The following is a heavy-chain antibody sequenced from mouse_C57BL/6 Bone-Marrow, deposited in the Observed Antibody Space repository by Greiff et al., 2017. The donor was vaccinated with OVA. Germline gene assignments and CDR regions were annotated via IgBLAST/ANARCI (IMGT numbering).Heavy chain of an antibody. V-gene: IGHV1-72*01. J-gene: IGHJ1*03. CDR3: GYGNCGWWYFDV. Sequence: QVQLQQPGAELVKPGASVKLSCKASGYTFTSYWMHWVKQRPGRGLEWIGRIDPTGGGTKYNEKFKSKATLTVDTPSSTAYMQLSSLTSEDSAVYDCGYGNCGWWYFDVWGTGTTVTVSS. CDR1: GYTFTSYW. D-gene: IGHD2-1*01. CDR2: IDPTGGGT.